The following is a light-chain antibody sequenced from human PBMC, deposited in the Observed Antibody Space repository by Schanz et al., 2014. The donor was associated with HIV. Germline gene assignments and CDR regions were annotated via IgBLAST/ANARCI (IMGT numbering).Light chain of an antibody. CDR2: DVS. CDR1: TSDVGGYNY. CDR3: TSYTSSSRLYV. Sequence: QSALTQPASVSGSPGQSIAISCTGSTSDVGGYNYVSWYQHHPGKAPKLMIYDVSDRPSGVSNRFSGSKSGNTASLTISGLQPEDEADYYCTSYTSSSRLYVFGTGTKLTVL. J-gene: IGLJ1*01. V-gene: IGLV2-14*03.